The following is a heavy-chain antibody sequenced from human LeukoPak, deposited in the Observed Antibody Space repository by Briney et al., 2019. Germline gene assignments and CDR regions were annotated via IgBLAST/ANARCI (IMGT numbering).Heavy chain of an antibody. J-gene: IGHJ6*03. D-gene: IGHD2/OR15-2a*01. Sequence: GGSLRLSCVGSEFDSSNFNMIWVRLAPGKGPEYISHISNTASATYYIDSVRGRFTISRDNARNSLYLQMDSLRAEDTAVYYCARERKYYYMDLWGKGTTVTVS. V-gene: IGHV3-48*01. CDR2: ISNTASAT. CDR3: ARERKYYYMDL. CDR1: EFDSSNFN.